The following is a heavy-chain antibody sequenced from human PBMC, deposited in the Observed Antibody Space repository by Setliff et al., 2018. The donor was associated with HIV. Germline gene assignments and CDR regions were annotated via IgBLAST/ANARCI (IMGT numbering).Heavy chain of an antibody. CDR1: GFSFSNYA. J-gene: IGHJ4*02. D-gene: IGHD2-15*01. Sequence: HPGGSLRLSCAASGFSFSNYAMSWVRQALGKGLEWVSSVIRGGHNTFYADSVKGRFTISRDNSKDTLYLQMSGLTAEDTAIYYCAKTLVVVASPLDFWGQGTLVTVSS. CDR3: AKTLVVVASPLDF. V-gene: IGHV3-23*01. CDR2: VIRGGHNT.